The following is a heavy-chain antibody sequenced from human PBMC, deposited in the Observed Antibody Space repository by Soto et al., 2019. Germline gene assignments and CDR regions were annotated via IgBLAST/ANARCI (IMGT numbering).Heavy chain of an antibody. V-gene: IGHV3-30-3*01. Sequence: GGSLRLSCAASGFTFSSYAMHWVRQAPGKGLEWVAVISYDGSNKYYADSVKGRFTISRDNSKNTLYLQMNSLRAEDTAVYYCARWGFSSSSSLYYYYGMDVWGQGTTVTAP. D-gene: IGHD6-6*01. CDR2: ISYDGSNK. CDR3: ARWGFSSSSSLYYYYGMDV. J-gene: IGHJ6*02. CDR1: GFTFSSYA.